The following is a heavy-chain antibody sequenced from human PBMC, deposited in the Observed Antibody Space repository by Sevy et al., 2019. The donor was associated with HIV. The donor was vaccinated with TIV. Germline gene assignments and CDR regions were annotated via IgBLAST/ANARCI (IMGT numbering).Heavy chain of an antibody. CDR1: RYSLNKFS. D-gene: IGHD3-22*01. V-gene: IGHV1-24*01. CDR3: AITRQYYSDTSGYFDY. Sequence: ASVKVSCRISRYSLNKFSMHWVRQAPGKGLEWMGSFDPEDGERIYAQKFLGRFSMTEDTSTDTAYMELSSLRPDDTAVYYCAITRQYYSDTSGYFDYWGQGTLVTVSS. J-gene: IGHJ4*02. CDR2: FDPEDGER.